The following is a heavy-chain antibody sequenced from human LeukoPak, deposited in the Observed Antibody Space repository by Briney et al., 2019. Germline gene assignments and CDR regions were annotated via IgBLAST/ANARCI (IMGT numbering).Heavy chain of an antibody. D-gene: IGHD4-17*01. CDR3: ARDPYGDYYYGMDV. CDR2: IKQDGSEK. J-gene: IGHJ6*04. CDR1: GFTFSSYW. Sequence: GGSLRLSCAASGFTFSSYWMSWVRQAPGKGLEWVANIKQDGSEKYYVDSVKGRFTISRDNAKNSLYLQMNSLRAEDTAVYYCARDPYGDYYYGMDVWGKGTTVTVSS. V-gene: IGHV3-7*03.